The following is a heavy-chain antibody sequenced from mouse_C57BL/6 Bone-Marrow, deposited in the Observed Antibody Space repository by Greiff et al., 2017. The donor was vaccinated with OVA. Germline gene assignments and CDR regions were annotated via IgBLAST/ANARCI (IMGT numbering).Heavy chain of an antibody. J-gene: IGHJ4*01. CDR2: IYPGGGYT. V-gene: IGHV1-63*01. Sequence: QVHVKQSGAELVRPGTSVKMSCKASGYTFTNYWIGWAKQRPGHGLEWIGDIYPGGGYTNYNEKFKGKATLTADKSSSTAYMQFSSLTSEDSAIYYCARRWRNYDGYWDAMDYWGQGTSVTVSS. CDR3: ARRWRNYDGYWDAMDY. CDR1: GYTFTNYW. D-gene: IGHD2-3*01.